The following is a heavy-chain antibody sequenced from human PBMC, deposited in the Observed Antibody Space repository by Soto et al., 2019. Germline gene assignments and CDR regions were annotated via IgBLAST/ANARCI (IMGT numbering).Heavy chain of an antibody. CDR2: IIPIFGTT. D-gene: IGHD2-2*01. CDR3: ARAESSSSVMGTPDFYYYYYGMDV. J-gene: IGHJ6*02. CDR1: GGTFSSYA. Sequence: GASVKASCKASGGTFSSYAMSWVRQAPGQGLEKMGGIIPIFGTTNYAQKLQGRVTITADESTSTDYMELSSLRSEDTAVYYCARAESSSSVMGTPDFYYYYYGMDVWGQGTTVTVSS. V-gene: IGHV1-69*13.